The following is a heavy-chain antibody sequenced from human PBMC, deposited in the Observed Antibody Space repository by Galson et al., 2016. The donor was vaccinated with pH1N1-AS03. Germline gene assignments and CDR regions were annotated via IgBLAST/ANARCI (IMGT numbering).Heavy chain of an antibody. V-gene: IGHV3-11*03. CDR3: ARARGGEDAWSQDV. Sequence: SLRLSCAASGFSLSDYYMTWIRQAPGEGLEWVAYISFTSDYRHYADSVKGRFTISRDNAKDSLYLQMDSLRVEDTAVYYCARARGGEDAWSQDVWGQGTTVTVSS. CDR1: GFSLSDYY. CDR2: ISFTSDYR. D-gene: IGHD2-21*01. J-gene: IGHJ6*02.